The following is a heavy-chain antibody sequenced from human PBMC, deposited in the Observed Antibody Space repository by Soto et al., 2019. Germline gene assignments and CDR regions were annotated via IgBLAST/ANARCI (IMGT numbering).Heavy chain of an antibody. D-gene: IGHD1-26*01. CDR1: GVSFSSGGYS. J-gene: IGHJ4*02. CDR3: ARRYGGNFDY. Sequence: SETLSLTCDVYGVSFSSGGYSWRWIRQPPGKGLEWIGYIYHSGSTYYNPSLKSRVTISVDTSKNQFSLKLSSVTAADTAVYYCARRYGGNFDYWGQGTLVTVSS. CDR2: IYHSGST. V-gene: IGHV4-30-2*02.